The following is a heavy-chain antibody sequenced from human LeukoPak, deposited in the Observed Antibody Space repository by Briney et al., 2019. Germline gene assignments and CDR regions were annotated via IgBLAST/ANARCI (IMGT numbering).Heavy chain of an antibody. V-gene: IGHV3-23*01. CDR2: ISGSGGST. J-gene: IGHJ6*03. D-gene: IGHD6-19*01. CDR3: AKGGAGTTEYYMDV. Sequence: GGSLRLSCAASGFTFSSDAMSWVRQAPGKGLEWVSAISGSGGSTYYADSVKGRFTISRDNSKNTLYLQMNSLRAEDTAVYYCAKGGAGTTEYYMDVWGKGTTVTISS. CDR1: GFTFSSDA.